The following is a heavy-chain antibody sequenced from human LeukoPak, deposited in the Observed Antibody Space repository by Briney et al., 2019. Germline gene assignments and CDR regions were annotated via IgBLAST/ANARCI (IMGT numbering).Heavy chain of an antibody. CDR2: IYYSGST. Sequence: SETLSLTCTVSGGSISSYYWSWIRQPPGKGLEWIGYIYYSGSTNYNPSLKSRVTISVDTSKNQFSLKLSSVTAADTAVYYCASLLWFGELSSGFDPWGQGTLATVSS. J-gene: IGHJ5*02. V-gene: IGHV4-59*01. CDR1: GGSISSYY. CDR3: ASLLWFGELSSGFDP. D-gene: IGHD3-10*01.